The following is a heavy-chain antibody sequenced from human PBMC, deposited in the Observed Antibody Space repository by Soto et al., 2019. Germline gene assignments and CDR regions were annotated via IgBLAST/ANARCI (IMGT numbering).Heavy chain of an antibody. CDR2: IYYSGST. CDR1: GGSIRSDGSY. CDR3: ARRAGNRRGYPIDS. J-gene: IGHJ4*02. Sequence: QVQLQESGPGLVKPSQTLSLTCAVSGGSIRSDGSYWTWIRQLPGGGLEWIGYIYYSGSTSYNPSLESRARISVDSSENQFSLRLTSVTAADTAVYYCARRAGNRRGYPIDSWGQGTLVTVSS. D-gene: IGHD5-18*01. V-gene: IGHV4-31*11.